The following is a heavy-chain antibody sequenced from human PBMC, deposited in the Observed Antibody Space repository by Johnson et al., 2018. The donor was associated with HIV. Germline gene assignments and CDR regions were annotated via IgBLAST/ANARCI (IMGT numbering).Heavy chain of an antibody. Sequence: QLVESGGGVVQPGRSLRLSCAASGFTFSTYAMHWVRQAPGKGLEWVAVISFDGNNRYYADSVKGRFTISRDNSKNTLYLQMNSLRAEDTAVYYCAKEGVAGADAFDIWGQGTMVTVSS. V-gene: IGHV3-30*04. D-gene: IGHD6-19*01. J-gene: IGHJ3*02. CDR1: GFTFSTYA. CDR2: ISFDGNNR. CDR3: AKEGVAGADAFDI.